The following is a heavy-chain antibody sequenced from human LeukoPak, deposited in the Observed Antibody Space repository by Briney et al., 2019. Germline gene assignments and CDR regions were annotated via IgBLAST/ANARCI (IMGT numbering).Heavy chain of an antibody. Sequence: GGALRVFCASTGCTFSSYAMSGVGQARGKGLEGVASIRWCGGHTYYADSVKGRFTISRDNSKNTLYLQMSSLRADDTALYYCAKTEARDYSRIGYFHPWGQGTLVTVSS. CDR2: IRWCGGHT. D-gene: IGHD4-11*01. V-gene: IGHV3-23*01. J-gene: IGHJ1*01. CDR3: AKTEARDYSRIGYFHP. CDR1: GCTFSSYA.